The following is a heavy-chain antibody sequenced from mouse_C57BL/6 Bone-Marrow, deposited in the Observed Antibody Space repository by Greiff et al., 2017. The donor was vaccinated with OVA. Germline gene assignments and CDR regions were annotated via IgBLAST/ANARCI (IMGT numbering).Heavy chain of an antibody. V-gene: IGHV1-69*01. CDR1: GYTFTSYW. CDR3: ARGGWLLPDY. D-gene: IGHD2-3*01. J-gene: IGHJ2*01. Sequence: QVQLKQPGAELVMPGASVKLSCKASGYTFTSYWMHWVKQRPGQGLEWIGELDPSDSYTNYNQKFKGKSTLTVDKSSSTAYMQLSSLTSEDSAVYYCARGGWLLPDYWGQGTTLTVSS. CDR2: LDPSDSYT.